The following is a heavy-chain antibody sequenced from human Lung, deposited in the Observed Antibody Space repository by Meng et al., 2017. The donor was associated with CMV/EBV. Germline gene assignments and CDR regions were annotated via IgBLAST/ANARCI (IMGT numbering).Heavy chain of an antibody. J-gene: IGHJ3*02. CDR1: GGSISSGDYY. CDR2: IYYSGST. Sequence: LRLXCTVSGGSISSGDYYWSWIRQPPGKGLEWIGYIYYSGSTYYNPSLKSRVTISVDTSKNQFSLKLSSVTAADTAVYYCARVKPAPRGAFDIWGQGTMVTVSS. D-gene: IGHD2-2*01. CDR3: ARVKPAPRGAFDI. V-gene: IGHV4-30-4*08.